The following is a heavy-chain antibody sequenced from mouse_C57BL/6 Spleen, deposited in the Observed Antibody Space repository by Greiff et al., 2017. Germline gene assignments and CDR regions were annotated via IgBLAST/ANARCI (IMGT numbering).Heavy chain of an antibody. CDR1: GSTFTDYY. V-gene: IGHV1-76*01. CDR2: IYPGSGNT. J-gene: IGHJ1*03. CDR3: GSSSYSYWYFDV. D-gene: IGHD1-1*01. Sequence: QVQLKESGAELVRPGASVKLSCKASGSTFTDYYINWVKQRPGQGLEWIARIYPGSGNTYYNEKFKGKATLTAEKSSSTAYMQLSSLTSEDSAVYFCGSSSYSYWYFDVWGTGTTVTVSS.